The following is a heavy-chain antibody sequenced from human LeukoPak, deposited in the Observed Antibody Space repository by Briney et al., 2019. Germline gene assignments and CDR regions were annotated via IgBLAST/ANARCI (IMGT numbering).Heavy chain of an antibody. Sequence: SETLSLTCTVSGGSISSFYWSWIRQPPGKGLEWLGYIYYSGSPTYNPSLRSRLTISVDTSKDQFSLKLSSVTAADTAVYYCARGIDYGSEYFQHWGQGTLVTVSS. CDR3: ARGIDYGSEYFQH. V-gene: IGHV4-59*01. J-gene: IGHJ1*01. CDR1: GGSISSFY. CDR2: IYYSGSP. D-gene: IGHD4-17*01.